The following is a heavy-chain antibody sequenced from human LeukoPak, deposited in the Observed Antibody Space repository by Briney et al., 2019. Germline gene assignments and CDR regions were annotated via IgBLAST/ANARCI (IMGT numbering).Heavy chain of an antibody. Sequence: GGSLRLSCAASGFTFSSYAMPWVRQAPGKGLEWVAVISYDGSNKYYADSVKGRFTISRDNSKNTLYLQMNSLRAEDTAVYYCAKSRRFLEWFTYWGQGTLVTVSS. D-gene: IGHD3-3*01. V-gene: IGHV3-30-3*02. CDR3: AKSRRFLEWFTY. CDR2: ISYDGSNK. CDR1: GFTFSSYA. J-gene: IGHJ4*02.